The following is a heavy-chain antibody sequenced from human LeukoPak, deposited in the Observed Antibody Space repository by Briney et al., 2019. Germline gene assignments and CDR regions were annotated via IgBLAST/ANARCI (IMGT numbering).Heavy chain of an antibody. V-gene: IGHV1-58*01. CDR2: IVVGSGNT. CDR1: GFTFSNSA. D-gene: IGHD3-3*01. J-gene: IGHJ6*02. Sequence: SVKVSCKASGFTFSNSAVQWVRQARGQRPEWIGWIVVGSGNTNYAQKFQERVTITRDMSTSTAYMELSSLRSEDTAVYYCAARSGYYYGMDVWGQGTTVTASS. CDR3: AARSGYYYGMDV.